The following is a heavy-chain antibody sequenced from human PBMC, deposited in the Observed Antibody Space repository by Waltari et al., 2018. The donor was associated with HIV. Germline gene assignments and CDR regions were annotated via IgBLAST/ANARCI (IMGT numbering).Heavy chain of an antibody. CDR1: G. CDR2: IRLKANGGAT. J-gene: IGHJ4*02. D-gene: IGHD6-19*01. CDR3: ARGGVAVPGIHY. Sequence: GVSWFRQAPGKGLEWVGFIRLKANGGATQYGASVKGRFTISREDSKSVAYLQMNSLEIEDTAVYFCARGGVAVPGIHYWGQGTLVIVSS. V-gene: IGHV3-49*03.